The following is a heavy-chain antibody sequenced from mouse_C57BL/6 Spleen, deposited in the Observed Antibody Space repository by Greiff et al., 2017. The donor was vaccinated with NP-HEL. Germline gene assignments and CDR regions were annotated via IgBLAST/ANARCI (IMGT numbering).Heavy chain of an antibody. CDR1: GYTFTSYG. J-gene: IGHJ1*03. V-gene: IGHV1-81*01. Sequence: QVHVKQSGAELARPGASVKLSCKASGYTFTSYGISWVKQRTGQGLEWIGEIYPRSGNTYYNEKFKGKATLTADKSSSTAYMELRSLTSEDSAVYFCAREPSYYYGSSYDWYFDVWGTGTTVTVSS. CDR2: IYPRSGNT. D-gene: IGHD1-1*01. CDR3: AREPSYYYGSSYDWYFDV.